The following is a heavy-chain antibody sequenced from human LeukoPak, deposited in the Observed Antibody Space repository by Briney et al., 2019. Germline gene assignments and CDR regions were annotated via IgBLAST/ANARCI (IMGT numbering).Heavy chain of an antibody. CDR2: ISASGGNT. Sequence: PGGSLRLSCAASGFTFSNYALGWVRQAPGKGLDFISGISASGGNTYYADSVKGRFTISRDNSKNTLYMQMSGLRAEDTAVYYCAKGSSVSRSRGNYWGRGTLVTVSS. CDR1: GFTFSNYA. CDR3: AKGSSVSRSRGNY. D-gene: IGHD5-24*01. J-gene: IGHJ4*02. V-gene: IGHV3-23*01.